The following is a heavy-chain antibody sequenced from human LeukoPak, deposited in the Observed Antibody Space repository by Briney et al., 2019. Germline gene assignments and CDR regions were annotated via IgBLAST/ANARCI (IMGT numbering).Heavy chain of an antibody. CDR2: ISGSDNDK. D-gene: IGHD2-21*01. Sequence: GGSLRLSCAASGFRFSDYYMSWIRQAPGEGLEWISYISGSDNDKYYADSAKGRFTISRDNTKISLYLQMNNLRAEDTAVYYCARTLWPYDAFDIWGQGTVVTVSS. V-gene: IGHV3-11*04. CDR3: ARTLWPYDAFDI. J-gene: IGHJ3*02. CDR1: GFRFSDYY.